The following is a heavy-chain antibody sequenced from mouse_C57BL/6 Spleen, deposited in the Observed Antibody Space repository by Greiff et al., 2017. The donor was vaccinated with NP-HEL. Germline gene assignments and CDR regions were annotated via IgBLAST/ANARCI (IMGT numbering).Heavy chain of an antibody. CDR1: GYTFTSYW. V-gene: IGHV1-69*01. CDR3: AREGLRRSGYFDY. J-gene: IGHJ2*01. CDR2: IDPSDSST. Sequence: QVQLQQPGAELVMPGASVKLSCKASGYTFTSYWMHWVKQRPGQGLEWIGEIDPSDSSTNYNQKFKGKSPLTVDKSSSTAYMQLSSLTSEDSAVYYCAREGLRRSGYFDYWGQGTTLTVSS. D-gene: IGHD2-4*01.